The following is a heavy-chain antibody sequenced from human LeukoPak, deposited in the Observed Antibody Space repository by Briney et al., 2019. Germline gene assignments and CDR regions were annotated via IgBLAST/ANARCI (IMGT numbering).Heavy chain of an antibody. CDR2: TYFGSKWYN. V-gene: IGHV6-1*01. CDR1: GDSVSSNSAV. Sequence: SQTLSLTCAISGDSVSSNSAVWNWIRQSPSRGLEWLGRTYFGSKWYNEYAASVKSRITINPDTSKNQFSLQLNSVTSEDTAVYYCAGSFSGAIDYWGQGTLVTVSS. J-gene: IGHJ4*02. CDR3: AGSFSGAIDY. D-gene: IGHD3-10*01.